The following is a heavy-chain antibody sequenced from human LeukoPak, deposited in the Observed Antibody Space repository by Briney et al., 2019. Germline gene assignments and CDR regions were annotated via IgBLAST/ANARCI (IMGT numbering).Heavy chain of an antibody. CDR2: IYSGGNT. CDR1: GITVSSNY. V-gene: IGHV3-53*01. CDR3: VGSPIRGYSYGLVDY. Sequence: GGSLGLSCAASGITVSSNYMSWVRQAPGKGLEWVSVIYSGGNTYYADSVKGRFTISRDNSKNTLYLQMNSLRAEDTAVYYCVGSPIRGYSYGLVDYWGQGTLVTVSS. D-gene: IGHD5-18*01. J-gene: IGHJ4*02.